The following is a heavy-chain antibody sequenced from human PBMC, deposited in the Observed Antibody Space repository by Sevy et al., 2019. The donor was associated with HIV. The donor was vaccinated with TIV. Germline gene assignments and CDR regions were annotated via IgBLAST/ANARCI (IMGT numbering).Heavy chain of an antibody. CDR2: ISYDGSNK. CDR1: GFTFSSYA. V-gene: IGHV3-30-3*01. CDR3: ARALYGSGSYYNLGVGDFDY. J-gene: IGHJ4*02. D-gene: IGHD3-10*01. Sequence: GGSLRLSCAASGFTFSSYAMHWVRQAPGKGLEWVAVISYDGSNKYKADSVKGRFTISRDNSKNTVYLQMNSLRAEDTAVYYCARALYGSGSYYNLGVGDFDYWGQGTLVTVSS.